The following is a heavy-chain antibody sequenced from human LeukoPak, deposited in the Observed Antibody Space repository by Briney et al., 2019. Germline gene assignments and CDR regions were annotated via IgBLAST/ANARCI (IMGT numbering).Heavy chain of an antibody. V-gene: IGHV2-26*02. CDR2: IFSSDEK. CDR3: ARISSSGYYYVLNSLGFDY. D-gene: IGHD3-22*01. J-gene: IGHJ4*02. CDR1: GFSLSNARMG. Sequence: ESGPTLVNPTETLTLTCTVSGFSLSNARMGVSWIRQPPGKALEWLAHIFSSDEKSYSTSLKSRLTISKDTSKSQVVLTMTNMDPVDTATYYCARISSSGYYYVLNSLGFDYWGQGTLVTVSS.